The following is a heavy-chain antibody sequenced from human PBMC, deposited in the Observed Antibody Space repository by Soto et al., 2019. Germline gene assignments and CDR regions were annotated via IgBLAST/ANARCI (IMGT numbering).Heavy chain of an antibody. Sequence: GGSLRLSCAASGFTFSSYAMSWVRQAPGKGLEWVSAITGSGGSTYYADSVKGRFTISRDNSKNTLYLQMNSLRAEDTAVYYCAKPNLFCSSTSCYDLWGQGTLVTVSS. J-gene: IGHJ5*02. V-gene: IGHV3-23*01. D-gene: IGHD2-2*01. CDR2: ITGSGGST. CDR3: AKPNLFCSSTSCYDL. CDR1: GFTFSSYA.